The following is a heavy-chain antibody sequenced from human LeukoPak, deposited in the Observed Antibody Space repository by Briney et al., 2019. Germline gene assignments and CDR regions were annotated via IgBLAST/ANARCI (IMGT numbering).Heavy chain of an antibody. CDR1: GFTFSSYA. CDR3: AKDQWSFSLGSPYY. V-gene: IGHV3-23*01. CDR2: ISGVGDST. Sequence: GGSLRLSCAASGFTFSSYAMTWVRQAPGKGLDWVSGISGVGDSTYYADSVKGRFTISRDNSKNTLYLQMNSLRVEDTAVYYCAKDQWSFSLGSPYYWGQGTLVTVSS. D-gene: IGHD3-10*01. J-gene: IGHJ4*02.